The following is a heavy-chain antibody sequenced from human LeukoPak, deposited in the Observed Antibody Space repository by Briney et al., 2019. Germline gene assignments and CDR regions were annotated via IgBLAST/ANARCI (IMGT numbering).Heavy chain of an antibody. V-gene: IGHV3-23*01. CDR2: ISGSGGST. Sequence: GGSLRLSCAASGFTFNNYNMSWVRQAPGKGLEWVSAISGSGGSTYYADSVKGRFTISRDNSKNTLYLQMNSLRAEDTAVYYCAKIGGYYYDSSGYYFGAFDIWGQGTMVTVSS. J-gene: IGHJ3*02. CDR1: GFTFNNYN. CDR3: AKIGGYYYDSSGYYFGAFDI. D-gene: IGHD3-22*01.